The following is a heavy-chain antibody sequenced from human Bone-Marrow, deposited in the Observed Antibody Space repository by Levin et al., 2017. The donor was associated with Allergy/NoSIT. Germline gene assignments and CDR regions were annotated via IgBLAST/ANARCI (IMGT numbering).Heavy chain of an antibody. J-gene: IGHJ4*02. CDR2: IGESGSTT. CDR1: GFTFSSYA. V-gene: IGHV3-23*01. CDR3: ARYGHSGYGDFDY. D-gene: IGHD5-12*01. Sequence: GGSLRLSCAASGFTFSSYAMSWVRQAPGKGLEWVSTIGESGSTTYYVDSVKGQFTISRDNSKNTLFLQMNSLRADDTAIYYCARYGHSGYGDFDYWGQGTLVTVSS.